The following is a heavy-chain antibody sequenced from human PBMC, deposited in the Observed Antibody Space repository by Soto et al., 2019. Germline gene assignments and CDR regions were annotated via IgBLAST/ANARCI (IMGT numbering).Heavy chain of an antibody. CDR2: ITSKTDGGTT. Sequence: EVKLVDSGGGLVKPGGYLSLSCAASGFTFSNSWMSWALRAPGKGLEWVGRITSKTDGGTTDYAAPVKGRFTISRDNSRKTMYLQMNSLRAEDTAVYYCAGYYYDSSGTPYYFDLWGQGTLVTVSS. V-gene: IGHV3-15*01. CDR1: GFTFSNSW. D-gene: IGHD3-22*01. J-gene: IGHJ4*02. CDR3: AGYYYDSSGTPYYFDL.